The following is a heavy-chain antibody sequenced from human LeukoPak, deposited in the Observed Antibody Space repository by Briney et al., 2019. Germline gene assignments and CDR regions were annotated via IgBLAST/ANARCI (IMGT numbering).Heavy chain of an antibody. CDR2: IYHSGST. V-gene: IGHV4-39*07. CDR3: ARDAHEVDV. CDR1: GGSISTSNYY. Sequence: PSETLSLTCTVSGGSISTSNYYWGWIRQPPGKGLEWIGSIYHSGSTYYNPSLKSRVTISVDTSKNQFSLKLSSVTAADTAVYYCARDAHEVDVWGKGTTVTVSS. J-gene: IGHJ6*04.